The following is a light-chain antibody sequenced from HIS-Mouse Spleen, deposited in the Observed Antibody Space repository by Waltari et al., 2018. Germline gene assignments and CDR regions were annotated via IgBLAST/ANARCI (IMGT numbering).Light chain of an antibody. J-gene: IGKJ4*01. CDR3: QQRSNWPT. Sequence: EIVLTQYPATLSLSTGDRATLSCRASQSVSSYLAWYQQKPGQAPRLLIYDASNRATGIPARFSGSGSGTDFTLTISSLEPEDFAVYYCQQRSNWPTFGGGTKVEIK. CDR1: QSVSSY. CDR2: DAS. V-gene: IGKV3-11*01.